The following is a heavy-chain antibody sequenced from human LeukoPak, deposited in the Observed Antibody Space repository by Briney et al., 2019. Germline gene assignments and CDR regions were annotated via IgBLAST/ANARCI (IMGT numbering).Heavy chain of an antibody. J-gene: IGHJ4*02. V-gene: IGHV3-7*01. CDR1: GFTFSSYW. Sequence: PGGSLRLSCAASGFTFSSYWMSWVRQAPGKGLEWVANIKQDGSEKYYVDSVKGRFTISRDNAKNSLYLQMNSLRAEDTAVYYCAREIRAAVFLWDYFDYWGQGTLVTVSS. D-gene: IGHD6-13*01. CDR3: AREIRAAVFLWDYFDY. CDR2: IKQDGSEK.